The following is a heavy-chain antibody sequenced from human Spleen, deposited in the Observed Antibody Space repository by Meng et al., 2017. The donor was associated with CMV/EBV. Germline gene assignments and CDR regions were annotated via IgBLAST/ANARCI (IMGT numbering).Heavy chain of an antibody. CDR2: IYHTGST. CDR1: GQSISTAAY. Sequence: SETLSLTCTVSGQSISTAAYWGWIRQPPGKGLEWITNIYHTGSTYYNPSLQSRVTISVDTSKNQFSLKLSSVTAADTAVYYCARGRFGVWVGYSYVYGFDYWGQGTLVTVSS. V-gene: IGHV4-38-2*02. CDR3: ARGRFGVWVGYSYVYGFDY. J-gene: IGHJ4*02. D-gene: IGHD5-18*01.